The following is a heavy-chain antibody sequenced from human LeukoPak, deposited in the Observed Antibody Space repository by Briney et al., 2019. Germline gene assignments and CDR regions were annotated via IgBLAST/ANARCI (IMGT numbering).Heavy chain of an antibody. J-gene: IGHJ4*02. Sequence: GGSLRLSCAASGFTFSDYYRSWIRQAQGKGLEWVSYISSSGSTIYYADSVKGRFTISRDNAKNSLYLQMNSLRAEDTAVYYCARDLTEYYYDSSGYHGGDYWGQGTLVTVSS. CDR3: ARDLTEYYYDSSGYHGGDY. CDR1: GFTFSDYY. V-gene: IGHV3-11*04. D-gene: IGHD3-22*01. CDR2: ISSSGSTI.